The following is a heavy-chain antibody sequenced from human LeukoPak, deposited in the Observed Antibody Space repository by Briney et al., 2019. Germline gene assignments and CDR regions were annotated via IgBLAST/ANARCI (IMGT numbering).Heavy chain of an antibody. J-gene: IGHJ4*02. CDR1: GFTFSSYE. Sequence: QPGGSLRLSCAASGFTFSSYEMNWVRQAPGKGLEWVSYISSSGSTIYYADSVKGRFTISRDNSKNTLYLQMNSLRAEDTAVYYCAKEHPLDYWGQGTLVTVSS. CDR3: AKEHPLDY. CDR2: ISSSGSTI. V-gene: IGHV3-48*03.